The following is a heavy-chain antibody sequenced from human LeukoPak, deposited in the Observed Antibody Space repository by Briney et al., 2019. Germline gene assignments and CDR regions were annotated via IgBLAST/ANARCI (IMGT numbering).Heavy chain of an antibody. CDR2: IYYSGST. J-gene: IGHJ6*03. CDR3: ARGNPWSGYYYYYYMDV. Sequence: SETLSLTCTVSGGSISSHYWSWIRQPPGKGLEWIRYIYYSGSTNYNPSLKSRVTISVDTSKNQFSLKLSSVTAADTAVYYCARGNPWSGYYYYYYMDVWGKGTTVTVSS. V-gene: IGHV4-59*11. D-gene: IGHD2-15*01. CDR1: GGSISSHY.